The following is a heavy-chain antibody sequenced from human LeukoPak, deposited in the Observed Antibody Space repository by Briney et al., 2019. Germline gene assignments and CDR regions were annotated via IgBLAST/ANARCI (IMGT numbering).Heavy chain of an antibody. J-gene: IGHJ4*02. CDR2: ISAYNGNT. Sequence: ASVKVSCKASGYTFTSYGISWVRQAPGQGLEWMGWISAYNGNTNYAQKFQGRVTTTRDTSISTAYMELSRLRSDDTAVYYCASLGSDTAMDDYWGQGTLVTVSP. CDR3: ASLGSDTAMDDY. CDR1: GYTFTSYG. D-gene: IGHD5-18*01. V-gene: IGHV1-18*01.